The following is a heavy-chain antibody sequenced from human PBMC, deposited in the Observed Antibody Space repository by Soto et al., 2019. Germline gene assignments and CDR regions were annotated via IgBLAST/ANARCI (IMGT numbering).Heavy chain of an antibody. Sequence: QVQLVESGGGVVQPGRSLRLSCAASGFTFSSYGMHWVRQAPGKGLEWVAVIWYDGSNKYYADSVKGRFTISRDNSKNTLDLQMNSLRAEDTAVYYCARDAELEGELLGDFDYWGQGTLVTVSS. V-gene: IGHV3-33*01. D-gene: IGHD1-26*01. CDR2: IWYDGSNK. CDR3: ARDAELEGELLGDFDY. J-gene: IGHJ4*02. CDR1: GFTFSSYG.